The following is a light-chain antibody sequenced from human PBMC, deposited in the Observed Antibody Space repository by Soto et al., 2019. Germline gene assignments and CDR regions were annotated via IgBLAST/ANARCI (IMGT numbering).Light chain of an antibody. Sequence: EIVMTQSPLSLPVTPGERASISCRSSQSLLHRNGYNYLDWYLQKPGQSPQLLIYLGSNRASGVPDRFSGSGSGTDFTLKISRVEAEDVGVYYCIQALQAFTFGGGTKVEIK. CDR3: IQALQAFT. CDR2: LGS. V-gene: IGKV2-28*01. J-gene: IGKJ4*01. CDR1: QSLLHRNGYNY.